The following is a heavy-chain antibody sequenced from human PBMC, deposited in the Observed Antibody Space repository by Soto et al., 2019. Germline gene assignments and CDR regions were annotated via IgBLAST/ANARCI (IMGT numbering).Heavy chain of an antibody. Sequence: SVKVSCKASGGTFSSYAISWVRQAPGQGLEWMGGIIPIFGTANYAQKFQGRVTITADKSTSTAYMELSSLRSEDTAVYYCAKIPLKASYGAAKYYYYGMDVWGQGTTVTVSS. D-gene: IGHD5-18*01. CDR1: GGTFSSYA. J-gene: IGHJ6*02. CDR2: IIPIFGTA. V-gene: IGHV1-69*06. CDR3: AKIPLKASYGAAKYYYYGMDV.